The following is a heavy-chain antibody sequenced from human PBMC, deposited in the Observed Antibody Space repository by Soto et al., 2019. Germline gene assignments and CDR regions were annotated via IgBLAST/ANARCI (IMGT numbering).Heavy chain of an antibody. Sequence: GASVKVSCKASGYTFTSHYMHWVRQAPGQGLEWMGIINPSGGSTSYAQKFQGRVTMTRDTSTSTVYMELSSLRSEDTAVYYCARDSHSTAHFDYWGQGTLVTVSS. J-gene: IGHJ4*02. V-gene: IGHV1-46*01. CDR1: GYTFTSHY. CDR2: INPSGGST. CDR3: ARDSHSTAHFDY.